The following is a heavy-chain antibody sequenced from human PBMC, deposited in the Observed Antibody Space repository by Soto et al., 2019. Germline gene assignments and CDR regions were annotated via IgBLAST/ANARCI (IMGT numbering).Heavy chain of an antibody. J-gene: IGHJ4*02. V-gene: IGHV3-23*01. Sequence: PGGSLRLSCAASGFTFSSYAMSWVRQPPGKGLEWVSGLSGSGAITYYADSVKGRFTISRDNSKSTLYLQVNSLRAEDTAVYYCAIRLGYCSGGYCQYWGQGTLVTVSS. D-gene: IGHD2-15*01. CDR3: AIRLGYCSGGYCQY. CDR1: GFTFSSYA. CDR2: LSGSGAIT.